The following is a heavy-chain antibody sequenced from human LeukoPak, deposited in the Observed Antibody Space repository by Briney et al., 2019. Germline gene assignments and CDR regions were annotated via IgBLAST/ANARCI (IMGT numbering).Heavy chain of an antibody. J-gene: IGHJ4*02. CDR2: INPSGGST. CDR3: ARDFDWLLYLDY. Sequence: ASVKVSCKASGYTFTSYYMHWVRQAPGQGLEWMGIINPSGGSTSYAEKFQGRVTMTRDTSTSTVYMELSSLRPEDTAVYYCARDFDWLLYLDYWGQGTLVTVSS. CDR1: GYTFTSYY. V-gene: IGHV1-46*03. D-gene: IGHD3-9*01.